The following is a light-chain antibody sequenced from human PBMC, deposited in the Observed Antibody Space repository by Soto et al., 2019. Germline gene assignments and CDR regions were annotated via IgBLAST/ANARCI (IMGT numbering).Light chain of an antibody. V-gene: IGLV2-14*01. CDR1: SSDVGGYNY. J-gene: IGLJ3*02. Sequence: QSALTQPASVSGSPGQSITISCTGTSSDVGGYNYVSWYQHHPGKAPKVIIYEVSNRPSGVSNRFSGSKSGNTASLTISGLQAEDEADYYCNSYTSSGTLWVFGGGTKLTVL. CDR2: EVS. CDR3: NSYTSSGTLWV.